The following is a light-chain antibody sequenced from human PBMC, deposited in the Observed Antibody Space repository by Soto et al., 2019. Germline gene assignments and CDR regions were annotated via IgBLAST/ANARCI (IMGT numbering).Light chain of an antibody. CDR3: SSYTSSSLSV. Sequence: QSALTQPASVSGSPGQSITISCTGTSSDVGGYNYVSWYQQHPGKAPKLMIYDVSNRPSGVSNRFSGSKSGNTASLTISGLQAEDEADYYCSSYTSSSLSVFGTGTKLTGL. CDR1: SSDVGGYNY. CDR2: DVS. J-gene: IGLJ1*01. V-gene: IGLV2-14*01.